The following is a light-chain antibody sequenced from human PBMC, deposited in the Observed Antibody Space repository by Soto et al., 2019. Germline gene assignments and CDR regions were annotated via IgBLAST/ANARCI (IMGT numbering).Light chain of an antibody. Sequence: QSALTQPPSASGTPGQSVTISCTGTSSDVGGYNFVSWYQQHPGKVPKPMIYEVSKRPSGVPDRFSGSKSGNTASLTVSGLQAEDEADYYCCSFGGGNKVLFGGGTKLTV. CDR1: SSDVGGYNF. CDR2: EVS. V-gene: IGLV2-8*01. J-gene: IGLJ3*02. CDR3: CSFGGGNKVL.